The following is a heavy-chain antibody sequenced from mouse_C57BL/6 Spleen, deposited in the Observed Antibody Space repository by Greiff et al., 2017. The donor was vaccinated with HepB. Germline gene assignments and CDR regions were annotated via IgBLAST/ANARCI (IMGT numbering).Heavy chain of an antibody. CDR1: GYAFSSSW. D-gene: IGHD4-1*01. CDR3: ARAKLGFDY. J-gene: IGHJ2*01. CDR2: IYPGDGDT. V-gene: IGHV1-82*01. Sequence: QVQLQQSGPELVKPGASVKISCKASGYAFSSSWMNWVKQRPGKGLEWIGRIYPGDGDTNYNGKFKGKATLTADKSSSTAYMQLSSLTSEDSAVYFRARAKLGFDYGGQGTTLTVSS.